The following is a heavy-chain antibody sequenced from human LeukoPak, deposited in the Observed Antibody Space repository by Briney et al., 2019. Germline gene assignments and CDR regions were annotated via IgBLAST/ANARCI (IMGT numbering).Heavy chain of an antibody. CDR1: GFTFSSYW. V-gene: IGHV3-7*01. CDR2: IKQDGSEK. CDR3: ARDLGYDFGDHFDY. D-gene: IGHD3-3*01. J-gene: IGHJ4*02. Sequence: GSLRLSCAASGFTFSSYWMSWVRQAPGKGLEWVANIKQDGSEKYYVDSVKGRFTISRDNAENSLYLQMNSLRAEDTAVYYCARDLGYDFGDHFDYWGQGTLVTVSS.